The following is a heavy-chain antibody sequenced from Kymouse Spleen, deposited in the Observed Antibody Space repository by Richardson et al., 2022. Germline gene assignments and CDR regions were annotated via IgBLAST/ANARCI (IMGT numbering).Heavy chain of an antibody. V-gene: IGHV4-34*01. CDR2: INHSGST. D-gene: IGHD1-7*01. CDR3: ARGDNWNYVHTTGSTP. CDR1: GGSFSGYY. Sequence: QVQLQQWGAGLLKPSETLSLTCAVYGGSFSGYYWSWIRQPPGKGLEWIGEINHSGSTNYNPSLKSRVTISVDTSKNQFSLKLSSVTAADTAVYYCARGDNWNYVHTTGSTPGAREPWSPSPQ. J-gene: IGHJ5*02.